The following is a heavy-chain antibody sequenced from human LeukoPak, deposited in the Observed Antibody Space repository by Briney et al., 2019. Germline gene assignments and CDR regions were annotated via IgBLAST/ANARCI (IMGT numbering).Heavy chain of an antibody. J-gene: IGHJ4*02. D-gene: IGHD4-23*01. CDR3: ARDTTTVVTRGVFDY. CDR1: GFTFSSYG. V-gene: IGHV3-30*02. Sequence: GGSLRLSCAASGFTFSSYGMHWVRQAPGKGLEWVTFIRYDGSNKYYADSVKGRFTISRDNAKNTLYLQMNSLRAEDTAVYYCARDTTTVVTRGVFDYWGQGTLVTVSS. CDR2: IRYDGSNK.